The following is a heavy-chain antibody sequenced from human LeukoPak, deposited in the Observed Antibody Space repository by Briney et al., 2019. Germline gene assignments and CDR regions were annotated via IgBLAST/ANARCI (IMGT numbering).Heavy chain of an antibody. CDR1: GFTFSSYW. D-gene: IGHD4-11*01. Sequence: PGGSLRLSCGASGFTFSSYWMNWVRQAPGKGLEWVANIKQDGGEKYYVDSVKGRFTISRDNAKNSLYLQMNSLRAEDTAVYYCARGQTVMTFDYWGQGTLVTVSS. V-gene: IGHV3-7*01. CDR2: IKQDGGEK. CDR3: ARGQTVMTFDY. J-gene: IGHJ4*02.